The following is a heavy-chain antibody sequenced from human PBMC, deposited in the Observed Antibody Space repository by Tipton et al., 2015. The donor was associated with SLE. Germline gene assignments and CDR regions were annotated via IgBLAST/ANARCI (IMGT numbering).Heavy chain of an antibody. D-gene: IGHD2-15*01. Sequence: GSLRLSCSASGFIFGDYVMAWFRQAPGKGLEWVSRIYSDGSSTNYADSVKGRFTISRDNSKNTLYLHMNSLRAEDTAVYYCAKEELRRGMDVWGQGTTVTVSS. J-gene: IGHJ6*02. CDR3: AKEELRRGMDV. V-gene: IGHV3-NL1*01. CDR1: GFIFGDYV. CDR2: IYSDGSST.